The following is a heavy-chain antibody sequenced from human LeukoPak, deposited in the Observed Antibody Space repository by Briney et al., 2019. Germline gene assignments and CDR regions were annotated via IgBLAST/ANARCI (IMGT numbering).Heavy chain of an antibody. CDR1: GGSISSGGYY. V-gene: IGHV4-31*03. CDR3: VRKPKEAYYDFWSGYHIVGYYGMDV. CDR2: IYYSGST. D-gene: IGHD3-3*01. J-gene: IGHJ6*01. Sequence: SETLSLTCTVSGGSISSGGYYWSWIRQHPGKGLEWIGYIYYSGSTYYNPSLKSRVTISVDTSKNQFSLKLSSVTAADTAVYYCVRKPKEAYYDFWSGYHIVGYYGMDVWGQGTTVTVSS.